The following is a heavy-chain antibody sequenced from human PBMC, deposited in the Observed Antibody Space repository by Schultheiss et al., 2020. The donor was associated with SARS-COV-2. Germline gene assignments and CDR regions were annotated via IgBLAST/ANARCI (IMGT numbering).Heavy chain of an antibody. CDR3: ARGLRRGFDY. CDR1: GGSISSGSYY. V-gene: IGHV4-61*10. Sequence: SETLSLTCTVSGGSISSGSYYWSWIRQPAGKGLEWIGRIYYSGNTNYNPSLKSRVTISVDTSKNQFSLQLNSVTPEDTAVYYCARGLRRGFDYWGQGTLVTVSS. D-gene: IGHD5-12*01. J-gene: IGHJ4*02. CDR2: IYYSGNT.